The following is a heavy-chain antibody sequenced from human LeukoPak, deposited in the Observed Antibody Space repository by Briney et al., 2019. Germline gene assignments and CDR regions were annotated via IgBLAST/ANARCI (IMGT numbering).Heavy chain of an antibody. Sequence: GESLKIPCKGSGYSFTTYWIGWVRQMPGKGLEWRGIINPGDSDTRYSPSFQGQVTISADKSISTASLQWSSLEASDTAMYYCARQGAMVTLDYWGQGTLVTVSS. CDR3: ARQGAMVTLDY. CDR1: GYSFTTYW. D-gene: IGHD5-18*01. J-gene: IGHJ4*02. CDR2: INPGDSDT. V-gene: IGHV5-51*01.